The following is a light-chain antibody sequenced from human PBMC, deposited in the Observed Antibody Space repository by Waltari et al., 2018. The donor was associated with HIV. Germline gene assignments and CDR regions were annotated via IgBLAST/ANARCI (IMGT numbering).Light chain of an antibody. J-gene: IGLJ1*01. Sequence: QSALTQPRSVSGSPGQSVTISCTGTSSDVGGYKYVSWYQQHPGKAPKLMIYDVSKRPSGVPDRVLGSKSGNTASLTISGLQAEDEADYYCCSYAGSYNYVFGTGTKVTVL. CDR3: CSYAGSYNYV. CDR2: DVS. CDR1: SSDVGGYKY. V-gene: IGLV2-11*01.